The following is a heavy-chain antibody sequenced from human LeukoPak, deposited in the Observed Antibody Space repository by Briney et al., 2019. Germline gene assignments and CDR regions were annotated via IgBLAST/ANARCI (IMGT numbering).Heavy chain of an antibody. V-gene: IGHV4-34*01. J-gene: IGHJ4*02. D-gene: IGHD2-2*01. CDR2: INHSGRT. Sequence: PSETLSLTCAVSGGSLSGSYCTWVRQSPGEGLEWIGEINHSGRTTCTPSLQSRVTISLDTTRIQLSLILRSATDADTAVYYCARDPCSSINCPLRFWGQGTLVTVSS. CDR3: ARDPCSSINCPLRF. CDR1: GGSLSGSY.